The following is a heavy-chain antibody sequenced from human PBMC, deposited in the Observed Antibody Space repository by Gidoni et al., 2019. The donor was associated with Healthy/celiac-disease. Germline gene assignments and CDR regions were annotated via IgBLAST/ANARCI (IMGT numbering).Heavy chain of an antibody. CDR3: ATDISRTTRHYGDYGYYYYGMDV. J-gene: IGHJ6*02. CDR2: FDPEDGET. V-gene: IGHV1-24*01. Sequence: QVQLVQSGAEVKKPGASVKVSCKVSGYTLTELSMHWVRQAPGKGVEWMGGFDPEDGETIYAQKFQGRVTMTEDTSTDTAYMELSSLRSEDTAVYYCATDISRTTRHYGDYGYYYYGMDVWGQGTTVTVSS. D-gene: IGHD4-17*01. CDR1: GYTLTELS.